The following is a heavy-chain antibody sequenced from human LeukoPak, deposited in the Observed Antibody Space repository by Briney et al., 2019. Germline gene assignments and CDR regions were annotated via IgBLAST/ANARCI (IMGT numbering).Heavy chain of an antibody. D-gene: IGHD3-10*02. V-gene: IGHV1-2*02. CDR3: ARGSRFGEPFDY. Sequence: ASVKVSCKASGYTFTGYYMHWVRQAPGQGLEWMGWINPNSGGTNYVQKLQGRVTMTTDTSTSTAYMELRSLRSDDTAVYYCARGSRFGEPFDYWGQGTLVTVSS. CDR2: INPNSGGT. CDR1: GYTFTGYY. J-gene: IGHJ4*02.